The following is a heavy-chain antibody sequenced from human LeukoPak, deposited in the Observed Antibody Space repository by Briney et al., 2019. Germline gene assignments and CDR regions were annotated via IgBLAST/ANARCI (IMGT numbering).Heavy chain of an antibody. D-gene: IGHD3-22*01. V-gene: IGHV4-39*01. CDR1: EFTVSGKY. Sequence: PGGSLRLSCAASEFTVSGKYMIWIRQPPGKGLEWIGSIYYSGSTYYNPSLKSRVTISVDTSKNQFSLKLSSVTAADTAVYYCARHSYYYDSSGSIKYYFDYWGQGTLVTVSS. J-gene: IGHJ4*02. CDR2: IYYSGST. CDR3: ARHSYYYDSSGSIKYYFDY.